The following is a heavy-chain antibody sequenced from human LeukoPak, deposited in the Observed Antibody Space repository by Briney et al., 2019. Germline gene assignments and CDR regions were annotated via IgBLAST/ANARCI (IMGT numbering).Heavy chain of an antibody. CDR2: IKQDGSEK. D-gene: IGHD6-6*01. J-gene: IGHJ4*02. V-gene: IGHV3-7*01. Sequence: GGSMRLSCAASGFTFSTYWMSWVRQAPWKGLEWVANIKQDGSEKYFVDSVKGRFTISRDNAKNSLYLQMNSLRAEDTAVYYCARDFGYSSSSPRLDYWGQGTLVTVSS. CDR1: GFTFSTYW. CDR3: ARDFGYSSSSPRLDY.